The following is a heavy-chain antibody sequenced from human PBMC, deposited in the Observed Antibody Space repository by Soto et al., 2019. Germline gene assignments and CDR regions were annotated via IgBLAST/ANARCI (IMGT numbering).Heavy chain of an antibody. CDR2: ISYDGSNK. Sequence: GGSLRLSCAASGFTFSSYGMHWVRQAPGKGLEWVAVISYDGSNKYYADSVKGRFTISRDNSKNTLYLQMNSLRAEDTAVYYCARTYYDFWSGYYSEYGMDVWGQGTTVTVSS. CDR1: GFTFSSYG. J-gene: IGHJ6*02. V-gene: IGHV3-30*03. D-gene: IGHD3-3*01. CDR3: ARTYYDFWSGYYSEYGMDV.